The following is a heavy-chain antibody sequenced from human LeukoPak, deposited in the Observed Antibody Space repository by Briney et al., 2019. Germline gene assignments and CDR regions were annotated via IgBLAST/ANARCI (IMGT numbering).Heavy chain of an antibody. CDR3: AKDIVAGWETFEFDY. D-gene: IGHD5-12*01. Sequence: LSLTCTVSGGSISSSSYYMSWIRQAPGKGLEWVSYISSSGSTIYYADSVKGRFTISRDNAKNSLYLQMNSLRAEDTALYYCAKDIVAGWETFEFDYWGQGTLVTVSS. V-gene: IGHV3-11*01. J-gene: IGHJ4*02. CDR2: ISSSGSTI. CDR1: GGSISSSSYY.